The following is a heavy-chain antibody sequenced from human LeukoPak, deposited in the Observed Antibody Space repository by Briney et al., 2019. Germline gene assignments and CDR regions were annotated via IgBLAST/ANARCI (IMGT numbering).Heavy chain of an antibody. CDR3: AREYDIFTGYSVARNDY. CDR2: INHSGST. J-gene: IGHJ4*02. V-gene: IGHV4-34*01. D-gene: IGHD3-9*01. CDR1: GGSFSGYY. Sequence: PSETLSLTCAVYGGSFSGYYWSWIRQPPGKGLEWIGEINHSGSTNYNPSLKSRVTISVDTSKNQFSLKLSSVTAADTAVYYCAREYDIFTGYSVARNDYWGQGTLVTVSS.